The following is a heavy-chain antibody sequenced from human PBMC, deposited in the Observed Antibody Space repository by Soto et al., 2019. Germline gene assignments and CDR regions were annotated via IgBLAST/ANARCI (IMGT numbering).Heavy chain of an antibody. Sequence: SETLSLTCTVSGDSISSSSYYWGWIRQPPGKGLEWIGNIYYTGSTYYNPSLRSRVTISIDTSKNEVSLKLSSVTAADTAVYYCARGMVIVVVVTTASGNWFDPWGQGTLVTVSS. D-gene: IGHD2-15*01. V-gene: IGHV4-39*01. CDR2: IYYTGST. CDR3: ARGMVIVVVVTTASGNWFDP. CDR1: GDSISSSSYY. J-gene: IGHJ5*02.